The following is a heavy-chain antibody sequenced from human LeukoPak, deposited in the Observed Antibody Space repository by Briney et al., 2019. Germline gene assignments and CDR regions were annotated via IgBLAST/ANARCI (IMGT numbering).Heavy chain of an antibody. D-gene: IGHD6-19*01. CDR3: ARVVWQWLVHPHGRMDV. J-gene: IGHJ6*02. CDR2: INHSGST. Sequence: KTSETLSLTCTVSGGSINGYYWSWIRQPPGKGLEWIGEINHSGSTNYNPSLKSRVTISVDTSKNQFSLKLSSVTAADTAVYYCARVVWQWLVHPHGRMDVWGQGTTVTVSS. CDR1: GGSINGYY. V-gene: IGHV4-34*01.